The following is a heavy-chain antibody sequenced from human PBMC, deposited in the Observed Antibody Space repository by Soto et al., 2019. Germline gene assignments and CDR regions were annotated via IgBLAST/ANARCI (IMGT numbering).Heavy chain of an antibody. D-gene: IGHD5-12*01. Sequence: PGGSLRLSCAASGFTFSSYSMNWVRQAPGKGLEWVSSISSSSSYIYYADSVKGRFTISRDNAKNSLYLQMNSLRAEDTAVYYCARETYEIGDAFDIWGQGTMVTVS. CDR1: GFTFSSYS. CDR3: ARETYEIGDAFDI. V-gene: IGHV3-21*01. CDR2: ISSSSSYI. J-gene: IGHJ3*02.